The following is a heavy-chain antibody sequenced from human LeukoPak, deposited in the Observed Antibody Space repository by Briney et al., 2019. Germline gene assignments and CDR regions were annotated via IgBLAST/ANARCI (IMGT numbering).Heavy chain of an antibody. CDR1: GFTFSSYG. D-gene: IGHD3-9*01. J-gene: IGHJ4*02. V-gene: IGHV4-34*01. CDR3: ARAQVGHYDILTGEVDY. Sequence: GSLRLSCAASGFTFSSYGMPWVRQPPGKGLEWIGEINHSGSTNYNPSLKSRVTISVDTSKNQFSLKLSSVTAADTAVYYCARAQVGHYDILTGEVDYWGQGTLVTVSS. CDR2: INHSGST.